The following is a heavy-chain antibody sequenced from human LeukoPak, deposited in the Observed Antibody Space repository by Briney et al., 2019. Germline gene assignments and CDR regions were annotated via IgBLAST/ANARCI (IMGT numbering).Heavy chain of an antibody. CDR2: IVVGSGNT. D-gene: IGHD6-19*01. J-gene: IGHJ4*02. Sequence: ASVTVSCTASGFTFTSSAVQWMRQARGQRLEWIAWIVVGSGNTNYAQKFQERVTITRDMSTSTAYMELSSLRSEDTAVYYCAADRGSGWTYYFDYWGQGTLVTVSS. CDR1: GFTFTSSA. V-gene: IGHV1-58*01. CDR3: AADRGSGWTYYFDY.